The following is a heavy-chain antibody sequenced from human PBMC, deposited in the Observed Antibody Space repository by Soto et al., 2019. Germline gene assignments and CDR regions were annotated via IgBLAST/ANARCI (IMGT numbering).Heavy chain of an antibody. V-gene: IGHV4-59*12. J-gene: IGHJ4*01. Sequence: SETLSLTCTVSGGSISSYYWSWIRQPPGKGLEWIGYIYYSGSTSYNPSLKSRVTMSLDKSKNQLSLILYSVTAADTGVYYCARYSAASGTYYFDYWGQGTLVTVSS. CDR1: GGSISSYY. D-gene: IGHD6-13*01. CDR2: IYYSGST. CDR3: ARYSAASGTYYFDY.